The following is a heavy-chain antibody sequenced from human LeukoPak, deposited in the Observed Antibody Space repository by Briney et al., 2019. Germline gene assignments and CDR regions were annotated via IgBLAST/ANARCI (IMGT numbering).Heavy chain of an antibody. D-gene: IGHD5-24*01. CDR1: GFTFSSYS. CDR3: ARDDPEMAAFDI. Sequence: KSGGSLRLSCAASGFTFSSYSMNWVRQAPGKGLEWVSSISSSSSYIYYADSVKGRFTISRDNAKNSLYLQMNSLRAEDTAVYYCARDDPEMAAFDIWGQGTMVTVSS. CDR2: ISSSSSYI. V-gene: IGHV3-21*01. J-gene: IGHJ3*02.